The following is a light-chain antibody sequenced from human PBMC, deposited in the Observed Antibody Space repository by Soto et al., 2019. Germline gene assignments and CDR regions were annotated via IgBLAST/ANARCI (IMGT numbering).Light chain of an antibody. V-gene: IGLV4-69*01. Sequence: QPVLTQSPSASASLGASVKLTCTLSSGHSRYAIAWHQLQPEKGPRYLMKVNSDGSHSKGDGIPDRFSGSSSGAERYLTISGLQSEDEADYYCQTWGTGIQVFGTGTKLTVL. CDR2: VNSDGSH. CDR1: SGHSRYA. CDR3: QTWGTGIQV. J-gene: IGLJ1*01.